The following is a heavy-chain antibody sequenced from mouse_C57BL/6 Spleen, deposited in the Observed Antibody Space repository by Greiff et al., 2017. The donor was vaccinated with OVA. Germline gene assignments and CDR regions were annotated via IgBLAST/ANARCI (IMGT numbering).Heavy chain of an antibody. D-gene: IGHD4-1*01. J-gene: IGHJ2*01. CDR3: ARDRVLTSYYFDY. CDR2: ISDGGSYT. Sequence: EVHLVESGGGLVKPGGSLKLSCAASGFTFSSYAMSWVRQTPEKRLEWVATISDGGSYTYYPDNVKGRFTISRDNAKNNLYLQMSHLKSEDTAMYYCARDRVLTSYYFDYWGKGTTLTVSS. CDR1: GFTFSSYA. V-gene: IGHV5-4*01.